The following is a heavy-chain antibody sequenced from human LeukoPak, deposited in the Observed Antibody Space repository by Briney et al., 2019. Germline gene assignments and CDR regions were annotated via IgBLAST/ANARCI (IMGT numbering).Heavy chain of an antibody. CDR3: ARDIVVVTAILDY. Sequence: PGGSLRLSCAASGFTFSSYWMSWARQAPGGGLEWVAIIKQDGSEKYYVDSVKSRFTISRDNAKNSLYLQMNSLRAEGTAAYYCARDIVVVTAILDYWGQGTLVTVSS. D-gene: IGHD2-21*02. CDR2: IKQDGSEK. CDR1: GFTFSSYW. J-gene: IGHJ4*02. V-gene: IGHV3-7*01.